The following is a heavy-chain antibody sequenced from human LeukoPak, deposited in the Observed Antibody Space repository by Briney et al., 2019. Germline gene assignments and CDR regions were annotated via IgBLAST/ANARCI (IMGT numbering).Heavy chain of an antibody. J-gene: IGHJ4*02. Sequence: PGGSLRLSCAASGFTVSSNYMSWVRQAPGKGLEWVSLIYSGGVTYYADSVKGRFIISRDNSKNTLYLQMSSLRAEDTAVYYCVKDQRGRYYGSGSYFDYWGQGTLVTVSS. CDR2: IYSGGVT. CDR1: GFTVSSNY. CDR3: VKDQRGRYYGSGSYFDY. V-gene: IGHV3-53*05. D-gene: IGHD3-10*01.